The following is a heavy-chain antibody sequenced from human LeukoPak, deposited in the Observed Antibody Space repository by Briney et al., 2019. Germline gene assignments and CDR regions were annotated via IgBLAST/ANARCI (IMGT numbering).Heavy chain of an antibody. CDR2: ISWNSGSI. V-gene: IGHV3-9*01. CDR1: GFTFDDYA. D-gene: IGHD4-23*01. Sequence: HAGGSLRLSCAASGFTFDDYAMHWVRHAPGKGLEWVSGISWNSGSIGYADSVKGRFTISRDNAKNSLYLQMNSLRAEDTALYYCAKAYYGGNPSPSDYWGQGTLVTVSS. CDR3: AKAYYGGNPSPSDY. J-gene: IGHJ4*02.